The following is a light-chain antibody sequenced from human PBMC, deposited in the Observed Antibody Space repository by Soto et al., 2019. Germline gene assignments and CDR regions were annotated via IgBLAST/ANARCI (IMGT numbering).Light chain of an antibody. Sequence: EIVLTQSPGTLSLSPRERATLSCRASQSVSNNYLAWYQHRPGQAPRLLIYGASSRAPGITDRFSGSGSGTDFTLTISRLEPEDLAVYYCQQYAASPRTFGQGTQVEV. V-gene: IGKV3-20*01. CDR1: QSVSNNY. J-gene: IGKJ1*01. CDR3: QQYAASPRT. CDR2: GAS.